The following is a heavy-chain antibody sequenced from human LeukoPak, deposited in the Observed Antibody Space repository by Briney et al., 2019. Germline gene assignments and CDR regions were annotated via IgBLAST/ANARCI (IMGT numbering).Heavy chain of an antibody. CDR2: ISGSGGST. CDR3: AKESCSSTSCYSYFDY. Sequence: GGSLRLSCAASGFTFSSYAMSWVRQAPGKGLEWVSAISGSGGSTYYADSVKGRFTISRDNSKNTLYLPMNSLRAEDTAVYYCAKESCSSTSCYSYFDYWGQGTLVTVSS. J-gene: IGHJ4*02. V-gene: IGHV3-23*01. D-gene: IGHD2-2*01. CDR1: GFTFSSYA.